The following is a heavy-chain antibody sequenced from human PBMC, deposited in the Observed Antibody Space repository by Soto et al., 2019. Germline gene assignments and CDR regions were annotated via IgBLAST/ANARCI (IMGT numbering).Heavy chain of an antibody. CDR2: LSGSGGTS. V-gene: IGHV3-23*01. CDR1: GFTFSTYA. J-gene: IGHJ4*02. CDR3: AKQRAGYGSGSDTYYFDF. Sequence: EVQLLESGGGLVQPGGSLRLSCSTSGFTFSTYAMNWVRLAPGKGLEWVSALSGSGGTSYYADSVRGRFTISRDNSKNTLFLQMNRLRAEDTGLYYCAKQRAGYGSGSDTYYFDFWGQGTLVTLSS. D-gene: IGHD3-10*01.